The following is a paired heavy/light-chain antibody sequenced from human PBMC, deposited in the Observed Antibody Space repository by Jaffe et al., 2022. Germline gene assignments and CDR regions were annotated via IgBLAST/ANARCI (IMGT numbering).Heavy chain of an antibody. CDR1: GFTFDDYA. Sequence: EVQLVESGGAVVQPGGSLRLSCAASGFTFDDYAMNWVRQVPGKGLEWVSLISWDGSGTYYADSVRGRFTISRDRFTNSLYLQMNNLRPEDSALYYCAREFEGTYSLDHWGQGTLVAVST. V-gene: IGHV3-43D*04. CDR2: ISWDGSGT. D-gene: IGHD1-26*01. CDR3: AREFEGTYSLDH. J-gene: IGHJ4*02.
Light chain of an antibody. CDR3: MQTLQTPYT. Sequence: DIVMTQSPLSLPVTPGEPASISCSSSQSLRHSDGYDYLAWYLQKPGQSPQLLIYLGFDRASGVPDRFSGSASGTDFTLKISRVEAEDVGVYYCMQTLQTPYTFGQGTKL. CDR1: QSLRHSDGYDY. J-gene: IGKJ2*01. CDR2: LGF. V-gene: IGKV2-28*01.